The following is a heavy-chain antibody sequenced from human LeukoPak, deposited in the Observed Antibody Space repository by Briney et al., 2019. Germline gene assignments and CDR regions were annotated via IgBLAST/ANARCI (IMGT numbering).Heavy chain of an antibody. CDR3: ARDRAYGDHYFDY. CDR1: GGAISNYY. V-gene: IGHV4-4*07. D-gene: IGHD4-17*01. Sequence: SETLSLTCTVSGGAISNYYWSWIRQPAGKGREWIGRIYTSGSTNYNPSLKSRVTMSVDTSKNQFSLRLSSVTAADTAVYYCARDRAYGDHYFDYWGQGTLVTVSS. CDR2: IYTSGST. J-gene: IGHJ4*02.